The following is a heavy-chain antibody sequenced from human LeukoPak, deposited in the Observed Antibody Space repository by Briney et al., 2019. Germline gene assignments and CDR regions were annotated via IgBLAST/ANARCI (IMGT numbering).Heavy chain of an antibody. CDR1: GGTFSSYA. J-gene: IGHJ4*02. CDR3: ASSSSTRRDGYNYNY. V-gene: IGHV1-69*04. CDR2: IIPILGIA. Sequence: SVKVSCKASGGTFSSYAISWVRQAPGQGLEWMGRIIPILGIANYAQKFQGRVTITADKSTSTAYMELSSLRSEDTAVYYCASSSSTRRDGYNYNYWGQGTLVTVSS. D-gene: IGHD5-24*01.